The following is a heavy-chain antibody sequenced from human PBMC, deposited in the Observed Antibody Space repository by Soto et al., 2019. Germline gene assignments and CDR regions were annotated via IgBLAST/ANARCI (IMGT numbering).Heavy chain of an antibody. J-gene: IGHJ4*02. CDR3: ARGPHYYDTSGYQKPFDY. CDR2: ISYDGSNE. Sequence: GGSLRLSCAGSGFTFNSYAIHWVRQAPGKGLDWLAVISYDGSNEYYADSVEGRFTISRDNSKNTLFLQMNSLRAEDTAVYYCARGPHYYDTSGYQKPFDYWGQGTLVTVSS. CDR1: GFTFNSYA. D-gene: IGHD3-22*01. V-gene: IGHV3-30-3*01.